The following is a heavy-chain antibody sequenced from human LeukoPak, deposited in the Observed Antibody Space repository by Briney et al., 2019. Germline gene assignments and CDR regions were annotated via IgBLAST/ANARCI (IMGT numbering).Heavy chain of an antibody. Sequence: QPGASLRLSCAASGFSFSSYGTRWVRQAPGNGLEGVAFIRYDGSNTYYADSVKGRITISRDNSKNTLYLQMNSLRAEDTAVYYRAKETLTGGDRYFDLWGRGTLVTVSS. CDR3: AKETLTGGDRYFDL. V-gene: IGHV3-30*02. J-gene: IGHJ2*01. CDR1: GFSFSSYG. CDR2: IRYDGSNT. D-gene: IGHD1-20*01.